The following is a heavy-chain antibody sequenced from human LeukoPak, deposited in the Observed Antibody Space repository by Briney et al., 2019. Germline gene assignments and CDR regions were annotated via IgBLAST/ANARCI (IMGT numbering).Heavy chain of an antibody. V-gene: IGHV3-30-3*01. J-gene: IGHJ4*02. CDR2: ISYDGSNK. CDR3: ARDLEYSNPFDY. Sequence: PGRSLRLSCAASGFTFSSYAMHWVRQAPGKGLEWVAVISYDGSNKYYADSVKGRFTISRDNSKNTLYLQMNSLRAEDTAVYYCARDLEYSNPFDYWGQGTLVTVSS. CDR1: GFTFSSYA. D-gene: IGHD6-6*01.